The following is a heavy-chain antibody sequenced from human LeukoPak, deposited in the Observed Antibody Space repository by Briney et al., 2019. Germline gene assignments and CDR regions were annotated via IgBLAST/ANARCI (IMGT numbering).Heavy chain of an antibody. V-gene: IGHV3-7*03. D-gene: IGHD6-6*01. Sequence: GGSLRLSCAASEFTFNSYWMSWVRQAPGKGLEWVANIKQDGGQIYYLDSVKGRFTISRDNAKNSLYLQMNSLRAEDTALYHCARGGISSSSIPYFDYWGQGTLVTVSS. CDR1: EFTFNSYW. CDR3: ARGGISSSSIPYFDY. CDR2: IKQDGGQI. J-gene: IGHJ4*02.